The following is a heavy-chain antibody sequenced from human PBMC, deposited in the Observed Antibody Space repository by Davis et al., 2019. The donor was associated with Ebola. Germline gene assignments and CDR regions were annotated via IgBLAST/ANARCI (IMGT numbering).Heavy chain of an antibody. D-gene: IGHD2/OR15-2a*01. Sequence: PSETLSLTCTVSGGSISSGSYYWSWIRPPAGKGLEWIGHIYTSGSTNYNPSLKSRVTISVDTSKNQFSLKLSSVTAADTAVYYCAREGIKDAFDIRGQGTMVTVSS. J-gene: IGHJ3*02. CDR3: AREGIKDAFDI. CDR1: GGSISSGSYY. V-gene: IGHV4-61*09. CDR2: IYTSGST.